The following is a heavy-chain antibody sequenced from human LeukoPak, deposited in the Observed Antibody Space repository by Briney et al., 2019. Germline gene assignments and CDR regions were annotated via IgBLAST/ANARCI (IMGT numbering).Heavy chain of an antibody. V-gene: IGHV1-18*01. CDR2: ISAYNGNT. CDR3: ARGVRGYSYGYFGDY. D-gene: IGHD5-18*01. CDR1: GYTFTSYG. Sequence: GASVKVSCKASGYTFTSYGISWVRQAPGQGVEWVGWISAYNGNTNYAQKLQGRVTMTTDTSTSTAYMELRSLRSDDTAVYYCARGVRGYSYGYFGDYWGQGTLVTVSS. J-gene: IGHJ4*02.